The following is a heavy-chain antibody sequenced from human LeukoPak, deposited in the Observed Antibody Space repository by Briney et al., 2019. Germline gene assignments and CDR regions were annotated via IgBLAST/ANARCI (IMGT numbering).Heavy chain of an antibody. J-gene: IGHJ4*02. CDR2: INPNSANT. V-gene: IGHV1-8*01. CDR1: GYTFTNYY. CDR3: ARWEVVVAAQVGKYSFDY. Sequence: ASVKVSCKASGYTFTNYYINWVRQAPGQGLEWMGWINPNSANTGYAQKFQGRVTMTRNTSISTAYMELSNLRSEDTAVYYCARWEVVVAAQVGKYSFDYWGQGTLVTVSS. D-gene: IGHD2-15*01.